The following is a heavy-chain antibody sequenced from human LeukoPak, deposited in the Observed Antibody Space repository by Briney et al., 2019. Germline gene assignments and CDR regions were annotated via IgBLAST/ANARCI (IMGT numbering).Heavy chain of an antibody. CDR2: ISGSGSTI. CDR1: GFTFSSYE. Sequence: GGSLRLSCAASGFTFSSYEMNWVRQAPGKGLEWVSYISGSGSTIYYADSVKGRFAISRDNAKNSLYLQMNSLRAEDTAVYYCARDSHYSYGPFFDYWGQGTLVTVSS. V-gene: IGHV3-48*03. J-gene: IGHJ4*02. D-gene: IGHD5-18*01. CDR3: ARDSHYSYGPFFDY.